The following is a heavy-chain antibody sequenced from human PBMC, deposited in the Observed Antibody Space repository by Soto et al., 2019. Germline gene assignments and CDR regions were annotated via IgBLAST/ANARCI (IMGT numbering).Heavy chain of an antibody. CDR1: GFTFSTYV. CDR3: ARPYCSGGSCYHTEYFQH. D-gene: IGHD2-15*01. Sequence: QVHLVESGGGVVQPGRSLRLSCGASGFTFSTYVMHWVRQAPDKGLEWVAVISYDSSNEIYEDSVKGRFTISRDNSKNTLYLQMSNLRPYDTAVYSCARPYCSGGSCYHTEYFQHCSQGTLVTVSS. J-gene: IGHJ1*01. CDR2: ISYDSSNE. V-gene: IGHV3-30-3*01.